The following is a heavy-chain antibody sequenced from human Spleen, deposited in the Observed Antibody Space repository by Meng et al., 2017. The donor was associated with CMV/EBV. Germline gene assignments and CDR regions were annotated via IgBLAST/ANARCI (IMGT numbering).Heavy chain of an antibody. CDR2: SNPNSGGT. Sequence: GKAAGYTCTGYDRNWGRQAPGQGLDWMGWSNPNSGGTNYAQKVQGRVTMTRDTSISTAYMELSRLRSDDTAVYYCARGDSYEDFDYWGQGTLVTVSS. CDR3: ARGDSYEDFDY. V-gene: IGHV1-2*02. CDR1: GYTCTGYD. D-gene: IGHD5-18*01. J-gene: IGHJ4*02.